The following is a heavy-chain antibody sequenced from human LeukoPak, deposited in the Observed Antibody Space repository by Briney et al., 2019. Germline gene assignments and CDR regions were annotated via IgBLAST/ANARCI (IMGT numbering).Heavy chain of an antibody. CDR3: ASGIVGGYYYYMDV. V-gene: IGHV1-2*02. J-gene: IGHJ6*03. CDR1: GYTFTRYY. CDR2: INPNSGGT. D-gene: IGHD1-26*01. Sequence: ASVKVSCKASGYTFTRYYMHWVRQAPGQGLEWMGWINPNSGGTNYAQKFQGRVTMTRDTSISTAYMELSRLRSDDTAVYYCASGIVGGYYYYMDVWGKGTTVTVSS.